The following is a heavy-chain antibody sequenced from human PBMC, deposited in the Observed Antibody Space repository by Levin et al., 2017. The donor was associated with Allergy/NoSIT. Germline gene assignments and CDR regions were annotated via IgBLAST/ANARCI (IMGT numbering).Heavy chain of an antibody. CDR3: ARGVGGRDDAFDI. J-gene: IGHJ3*02. D-gene: IGHD1-26*01. V-gene: IGHV3-72*01. Sequence: PGGSLRLSCAASGFTFSDHYMDWVRQAPGKGLEWVGRIRNRADSYTTEYAASVKGRFTISREDSKNSVYLQMNSLKTEDTAVYYCARGVGGRDDAFDIWGQGTMVTVSS. CDR2: IRNRADSYTT. CDR1: GFTFSDHY.